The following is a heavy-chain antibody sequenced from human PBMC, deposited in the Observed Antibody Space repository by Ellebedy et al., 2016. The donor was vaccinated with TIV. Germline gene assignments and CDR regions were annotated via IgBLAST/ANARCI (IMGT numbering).Heavy chain of an antibody. CDR3: ARGPFILTGYYNPLAFDI. V-gene: IGHV4-59*01. J-gene: IGHJ3*02. Sequence: MPSETLSLTCTVSGGSISSYYWSWIRQPPGKGLEWIGYIYYSGSTNYNPSLKSRVTISVDTSKNQFSLKLSSVTAADTAVYYCARGPFILTGYYNPLAFDIWGQGTMVTVSS. CDR2: IYYSGST. CDR1: GGSISSYY. D-gene: IGHD3-9*01.